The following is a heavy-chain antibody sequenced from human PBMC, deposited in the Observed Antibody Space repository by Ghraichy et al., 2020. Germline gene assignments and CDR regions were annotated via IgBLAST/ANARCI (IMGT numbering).Heavy chain of an antibody. CDR3: ARHSHKWEANSPLDY. V-gene: IGHV4-39*01. J-gene: IGHJ4*02. Sequence: SETLSLTCTVSGGSISSTYYWWGWIRQPPGKGLEWIGSIYYSGSTYYNPSLKSRVTISVDTSKNQFSLKLSSVTAADTAVYHCARHSHKWEANSPLDYWGQGTQVTVSS. CDR1: GGSISSTYYW. D-gene: IGHD1-26*01. CDR2: IYYSGST.